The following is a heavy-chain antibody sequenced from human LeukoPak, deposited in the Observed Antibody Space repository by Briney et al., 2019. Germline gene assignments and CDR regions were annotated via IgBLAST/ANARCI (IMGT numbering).Heavy chain of an antibody. CDR1: DYSISSAYY. Sequence: KPSETLSLTCAVSDYSISSAYYWGWIRQPPGKGLEWIGSIYHSGSTDYNPSLKSRVTISVDTSKNQFSLKLRSVTAADTAVYYCARYQAYCGGDCYFDFWGQGTLVTVSS. CDR2: IYHSGST. J-gene: IGHJ4*02. D-gene: IGHD2-21*02. CDR3: ARYQAYCGGDCYFDF. V-gene: IGHV4-38-2*01.